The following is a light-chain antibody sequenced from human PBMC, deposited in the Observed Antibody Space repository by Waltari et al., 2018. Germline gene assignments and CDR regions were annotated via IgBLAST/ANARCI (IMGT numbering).Light chain of an antibody. J-gene: IGKJ1*01. CDR2: GAS. Sequence: EIMLTQSPGTLSLSPGERATLSCRTSQSIGRSLAWYQQKPGQAPRLLIYGASSRATDIPDRFSGSGSETDFSLTINTLEPEDCALYYCQHYVRLPVTFGQGTKVEIK. CDR3: QHYVRLPVT. V-gene: IGKV3-20*01. CDR1: QSIGRS.